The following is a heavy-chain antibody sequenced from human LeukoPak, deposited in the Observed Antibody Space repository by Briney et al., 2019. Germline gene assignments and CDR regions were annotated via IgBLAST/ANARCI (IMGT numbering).Heavy chain of an antibody. CDR2: INPNSGGT. V-gene: IGHV1-2*02. D-gene: IGHD6-19*01. CDR3: ARFRRANRGSGWYLSGFDP. CDR1: GYTFTGYY. J-gene: IGHJ5*02. Sequence: ASVKVSCKASGYTFTGYYMHWVRQAPGQRLEWMGWINPNSGGTNYAQKFQGRVTMTRDTSISTAYMELSRLRSDDTAVYYCARFRRANRGSGWYLSGFDPWGQGTLVTVSS.